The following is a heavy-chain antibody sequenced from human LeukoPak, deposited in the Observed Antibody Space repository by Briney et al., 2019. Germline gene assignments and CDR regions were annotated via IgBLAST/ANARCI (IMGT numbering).Heavy chain of an antibody. D-gene: IGHD4-23*01. CDR1: EFTFSSYG. CDR3: ARGAHKRDDYGGFFDY. CDR2: ISYDGSNK. J-gene: IGHJ4*02. V-gene: IGHV3-30*03. Sequence: GGSLRLSCAASEFTFSSYGMHWVRQAPGKGLEWVAVISYDGSNKYYADSVKGRFTISRDNSKNTLYLQMNSLRAEDTAVYYCARGAHKRDDYGGFFDYWGQKTLVTVSS.